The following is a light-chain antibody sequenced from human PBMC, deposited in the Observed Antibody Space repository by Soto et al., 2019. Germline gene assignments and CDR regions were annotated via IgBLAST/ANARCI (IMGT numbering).Light chain of an antibody. J-gene: IGLJ2*01. Sequence: QLVLTQSSSASASLGSSVKLTCTLSSGQSTYIIAWHQQQPGKAPRYLMKVERRGTYNRGSGIPDRFSGSSSGADRYLTVSKLQFEDEADYYCETWDNYTPVVFGGGTKLTVL. CDR3: ETWDNYTPVV. V-gene: IGLV4-60*02. CDR2: VERRGTY. CDR1: SGQSTYI.